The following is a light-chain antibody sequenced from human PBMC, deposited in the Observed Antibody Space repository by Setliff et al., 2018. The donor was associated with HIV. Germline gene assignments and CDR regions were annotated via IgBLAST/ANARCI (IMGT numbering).Light chain of an antibody. CDR3: QQYNTYPWT. V-gene: IGKV1-5*03. CDR2: SAS. J-gene: IGKJ1*01. Sequence: DTQMTQYPSTLSASEGDRVIITCRASESISQWLAWFQQKAGKAPKLLIYSASTLERGVPSRFSGSGSGTEFTLTISSLQPDDFATYYCQQYNTYPWTFGQGTKVDIK. CDR1: ESISQW.